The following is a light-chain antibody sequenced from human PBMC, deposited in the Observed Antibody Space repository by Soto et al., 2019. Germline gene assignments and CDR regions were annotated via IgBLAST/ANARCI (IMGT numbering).Light chain of an antibody. CDR2: DVI. CDR1: SSDVGAYNY. CDR3: SSYTSSSTLA. J-gene: IGLJ2*01. Sequence: QSVLTQPASVSGSPGQSITISCTGTSSDVGAYNYVSWYQHHPGKAPKLMIYDVINRPSGISNRFSGSKSGNTASLTISGLQAEDEADYYCSSYTSSSTLAFGGGTKLTVL. V-gene: IGLV2-14*03.